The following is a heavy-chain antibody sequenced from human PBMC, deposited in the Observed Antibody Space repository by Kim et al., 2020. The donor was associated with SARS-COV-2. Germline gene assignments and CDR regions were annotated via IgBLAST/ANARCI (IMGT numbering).Heavy chain of an antibody. J-gene: IGHJ6*02. CDR3: ARDQGYCSSTSCPSGSLSYYGMEV. CDR2: ISAYNGNT. Sequence: ASVKVSCKASGYTFISYGISWVRQAPGQGLEWMGWISAYNGNTNYAQKLQGRVTMSTDTSTSTAYMELRSLRSDDTAVYYCARDQGYCSSTSCPSGSLSYYGMEVWGQGTTVTVSS. V-gene: IGHV1-18*04. CDR1: GYTFISYG. D-gene: IGHD2-2*01.